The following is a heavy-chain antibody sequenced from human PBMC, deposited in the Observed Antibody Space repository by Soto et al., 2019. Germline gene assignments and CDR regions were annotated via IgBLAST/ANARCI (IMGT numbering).Heavy chain of an antibody. CDR1: GGTFSSYA. Sequence: SVKVSCKASGGTFSSYAISWVRQAPGQGLEWMGGIIPILSKANYAQKFQGRVTITAVVSTSTAYMELISLRSEDTAVYYCARLGRGYSYGLIDYWGQGTLVTVSS. D-gene: IGHD5-18*01. CDR3: ARLGRGYSYGLIDY. CDR2: IIPILSKA. V-gene: IGHV1-69*13. J-gene: IGHJ4*02.